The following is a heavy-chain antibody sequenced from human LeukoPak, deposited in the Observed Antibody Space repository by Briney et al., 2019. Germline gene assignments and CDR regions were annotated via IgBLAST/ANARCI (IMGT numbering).Heavy chain of an antibody. CDR2: IYYSGST. D-gene: IGHD1-26*01. CDR3: ARTEFGSYSYYFDY. J-gene: IGHJ4*02. CDR1: GGSISSSSYY. Sequence: SSETLSLTCTVSGGSISSSSYYWGWIRQPPGKGLEWIGSIYYSGSTYYNPSLKSRVTISVDTSKNQFSLKLSSVTAADTAVYYCARTEFGSYSYYFDYWGQGTLVTVSS. V-gene: IGHV4-39*01.